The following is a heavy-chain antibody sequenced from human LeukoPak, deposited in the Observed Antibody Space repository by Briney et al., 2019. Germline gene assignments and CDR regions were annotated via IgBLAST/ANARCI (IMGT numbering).Heavy chain of an antibody. D-gene: IGHD4-17*01. CDR1: GGSFSGYY. CDR3: ARDYGDHRVDY. V-gene: IGHV4-34*01. CDR2: IHYSGKT. J-gene: IGHJ4*02. Sequence: KPSETLSLTCAVYGGSFSGYYWGWIRQPPGKGLEWIGTIHYSGKTYYNPSLKSRITISIDTSKKQFALKPSSVTAADTAVYYCARDYGDHRVDYWGQGTLVTVSS.